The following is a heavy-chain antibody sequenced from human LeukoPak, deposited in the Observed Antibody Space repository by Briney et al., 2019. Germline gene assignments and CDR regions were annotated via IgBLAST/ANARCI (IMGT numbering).Heavy chain of an antibody. D-gene: IGHD5-12*01. J-gene: IGHJ4*02. CDR3: ARGHDIVATISHFVY. V-gene: IGHV3-48*03. CDR1: GFTFSSYE. CDR2: ISSSGSTI. Sequence: TGGSLRLSCAASGFTFSSYEMNWVRQAPGKGLEWVSYISSSGSTIYYADSVKGRFTISRDNAKNSLYLQMNSLRAEDTAVYYCARGHDIVATISHFVYWGQGTLVTVSS.